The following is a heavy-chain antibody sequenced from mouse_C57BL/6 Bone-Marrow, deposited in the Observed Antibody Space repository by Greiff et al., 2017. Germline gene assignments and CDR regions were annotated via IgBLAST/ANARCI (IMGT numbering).Heavy chain of an antibody. D-gene: IGHD1-1*01. V-gene: IGHV10-1*01. CDR2: IRSKSNNYAT. CDR1: GFSFNTYA. J-gene: IGHJ4*01. CDR3: ERRATTVVARNYYAMDY. Sequence: EVKLMESGGGLVQPKGSLKLSCAASGFSFNTYAMNWVRQAPGKGLEWVARIRSKSNNYATYSADSVKDSFTISRDDSESMLYLQMNNLKTEDTAMNDCERRATTVVARNYYAMDYWGQGTSVTVSS.